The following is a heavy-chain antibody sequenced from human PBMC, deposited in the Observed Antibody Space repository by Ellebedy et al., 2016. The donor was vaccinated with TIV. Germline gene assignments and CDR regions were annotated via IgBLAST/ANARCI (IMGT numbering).Heavy chain of an antibody. V-gene: IGHV1-18*01. CDR2: ISADNGNT. D-gene: IGHD2-21*01. J-gene: IGHJ6*02. CDR3: ASTWSGLWGYYYGMDV. Sequence: ASVKVSCXASGYSFISYGISWVRQAPGQGLEWMGWISADNGNTNYAQKFQGRVTITADESTSTAYMELSSLRSEDTAVYYCASTWSGLWGYYYGMDVWGQGTTVTVSS. CDR1: GYSFISYG.